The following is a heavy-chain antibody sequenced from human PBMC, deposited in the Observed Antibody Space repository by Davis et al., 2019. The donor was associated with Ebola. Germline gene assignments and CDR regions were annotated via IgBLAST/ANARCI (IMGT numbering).Heavy chain of an antibody. Sequence: PGGSLRLSCVVSGFTYSRSWMSWVRQVPGQGLELVANIKPDGSAEYYVDSVKGRFTISRDNAKNSLYLQMNSLRAEDTAIYYCARDQFITAGLHVDFWGHGTLVTVSS. V-gene: IGHV3-7*01. CDR1: GFTYSRSW. J-gene: IGHJ4*01. CDR3: ARDQFITAGLHVDF. CDR2: IKPDGSAE. D-gene: IGHD6-6*01.